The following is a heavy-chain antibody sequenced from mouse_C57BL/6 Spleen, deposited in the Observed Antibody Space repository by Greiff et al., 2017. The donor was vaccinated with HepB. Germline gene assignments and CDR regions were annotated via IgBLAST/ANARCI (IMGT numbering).Heavy chain of an antibody. D-gene: IGHD2-4*01. J-gene: IGHJ4*01. V-gene: IGHV1-15*01. CDR2: IDPETGGT. CDR3: TRWDDYDGVYAMDY. CDR1: GYTFTDYE. Sequence: VKLMEAGAELVRPGASVTLSCKASGYTFTDYEMHWVKQTPVHGLEWIGAIDPETGGTAYNQKFKGKAILTADKSSSTAYMELRSLTSEDSAVYYCTRWDDYDGVYAMDYWGQGTSVTVSS.